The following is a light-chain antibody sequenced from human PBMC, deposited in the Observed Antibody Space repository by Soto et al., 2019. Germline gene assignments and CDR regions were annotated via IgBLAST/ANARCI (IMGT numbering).Light chain of an antibody. V-gene: IGLV1-44*01. Sequence: VLTQPPSASGTPGQRVTISCSGSNSNIGSNPVHWYQQFPGTAPKVLIYSNYQRPSGVPDRFSGSKSGTSASLAISGLQSEDGADYYCCSYADSYTFVFGTGTKVTVL. CDR1: NSNIGSNP. CDR2: SNY. J-gene: IGLJ1*01. CDR3: CSYADSYTFV.